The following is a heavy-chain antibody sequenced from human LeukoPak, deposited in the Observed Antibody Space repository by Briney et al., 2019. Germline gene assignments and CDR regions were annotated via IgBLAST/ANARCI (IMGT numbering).Heavy chain of an antibody. D-gene: IGHD3-22*01. CDR1: GFTFSSYA. V-gene: IGHV3-23*01. CDR2: ISGSGGST. J-gene: IGHJ4*02. Sequence: PGGSLRLSCAASGFTFSSYAMSWVRQAPGKGLEWGSAISGSGGSTYYADSVKGRFTISRDNSKNTLYLQMNSLRAEDTAVYYCAKYYYDSSGYSPYFDYWGQGTLVTVSS. CDR3: AKYYYDSSGYSPYFDY.